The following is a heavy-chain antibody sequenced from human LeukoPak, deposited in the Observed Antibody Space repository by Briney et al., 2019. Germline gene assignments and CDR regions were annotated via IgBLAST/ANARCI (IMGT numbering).Heavy chain of an antibody. J-gene: IGHJ4*02. CDR2: IYPGDSDT. Sequence: GESLKISCKGSGYSFNTYWIAWVRQMPGKGLEWMGIIYPGDSDTRYSPSFQGQVTISADKSISTAYLQWSSLKASDTAMYYCARRRQQLVSPGDYWGQGTLVTVSS. D-gene: IGHD6-13*01. V-gene: IGHV5-51*01. CDR3: ARRRQQLVSPGDY. CDR1: GYSFNTYW.